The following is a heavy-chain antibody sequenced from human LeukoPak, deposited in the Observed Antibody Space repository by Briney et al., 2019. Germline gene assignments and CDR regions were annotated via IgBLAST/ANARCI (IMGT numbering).Heavy chain of an antibody. Sequence: SETLSLTCTVSGYSMRSGYDWGCIRQPPGKVLEWIGSTYHSASTNYNPSLKSRVTISVDTSKNQLSLKLNSVTAEDTDVYYCARVPHGETVFGVVLYWLDPWGQGTLITVFS. V-gene: IGHV4-38-2*02. CDR2: TYHSAST. CDR1: GYSMRSGYD. J-gene: IGHJ5*02. D-gene: IGHD3-3*01. CDR3: ARVPHGETVFGVVLYWLDP.